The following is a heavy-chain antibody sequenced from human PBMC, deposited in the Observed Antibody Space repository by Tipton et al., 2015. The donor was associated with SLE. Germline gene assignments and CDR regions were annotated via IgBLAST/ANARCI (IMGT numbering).Heavy chain of an antibody. Sequence: SLRLSCATSGFTSSSYALSWVRRAPGKGLEWVSAISGGGGSTYYADFVKGRFSISIDKSKRTLFLQMNSLRVDDTATYYCAKFEKTTDFYLDSWGQGTRVTVSS. CDR2: ISGGGGST. D-gene: IGHD1/OR15-1a*01. CDR3: AKFEKTTDFYLDS. V-gene: IGHV3-23*01. CDR1: GFTSSSYA. J-gene: IGHJ4*02.